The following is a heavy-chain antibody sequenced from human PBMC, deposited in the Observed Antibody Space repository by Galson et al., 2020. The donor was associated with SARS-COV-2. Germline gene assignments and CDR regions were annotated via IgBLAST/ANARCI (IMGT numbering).Heavy chain of an antibody. CDR1: GFIFSSYG. CDR3: AKEGIGGLDF. J-gene: IGHJ4*02. D-gene: IGHD3-16*01. CDR2: IWYDGSNK. V-gene: IGHV3-33*06. Sequence: GGSMRLSCAASGFIFSSYGMHWVRQAPGKGLEWVAVIWYDGSNKYYADSVKGRFTISRDNSKNTLYLQMNSLRAEDTAVYYCAKEGIGGLDFWGQGTLVTVSS.